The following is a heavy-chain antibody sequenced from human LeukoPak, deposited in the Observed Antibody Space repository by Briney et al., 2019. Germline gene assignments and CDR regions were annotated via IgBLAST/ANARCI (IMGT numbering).Heavy chain of an antibody. J-gene: IGHJ4*02. D-gene: IGHD3-16*01. Sequence: ASVKVSCKASGYTFTGYYMHWVRQAPGQGLERMGRINPNSGGTNYAQKFQGRVTMTRDTSISTAYMELSRLRFGDTAVYYCARSFPTFGGVINFDYWGQGTLVTVSS. CDR2: INPNSGGT. CDR1: GYTFTGYY. V-gene: IGHV1-2*06. CDR3: ARSFPTFGGVINFDY.